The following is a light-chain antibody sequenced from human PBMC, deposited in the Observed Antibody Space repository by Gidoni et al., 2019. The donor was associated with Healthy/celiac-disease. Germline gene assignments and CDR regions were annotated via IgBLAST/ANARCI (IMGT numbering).Light chain of an antibody. J-gene: IGKJ5*01. CDR1: QGIRNY. CDR2: AAS. V-gene: IGKV1-16*02. CDR3: QQYNSYLIT. Sequence: DLKMTQSPSSLSASVGDRVTITCRASQGIRNYLAWFQQKPGKAPTSLIYAASSLQSGVPSKFSGSGSGTDFTLTISSLQPEDFATYYCQQYNSYLITFGQGTRLEIK.